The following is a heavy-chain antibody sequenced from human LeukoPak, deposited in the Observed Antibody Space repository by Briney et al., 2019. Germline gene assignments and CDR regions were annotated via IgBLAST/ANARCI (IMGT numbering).Heavy chain of an antibody. D-gene: IGHD2-8*01. Sequence: GGSLRLSCAASGFTVSKNYMNWVRQAPGKGLEWVAYIQSDRSNEQYADSVRGRFSISRDSSKNILYLQMNSLRAEDTAVYYCAKDRCSNGIGCYYYYMDVWGKGTTVTISS. V-gene: IGHV3-30*02. J-gene: IGHJ6*03. CDR2: IQSDRSNE. CDR3: AKDRCSNGIGCYYYYMDV. CDR1: GFTVSKNY.